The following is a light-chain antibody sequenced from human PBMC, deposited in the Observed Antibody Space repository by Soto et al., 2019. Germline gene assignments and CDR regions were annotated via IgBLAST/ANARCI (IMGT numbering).Light chain of an antibody. CDR3: RQYGSSPAYT. CDR1: QSVSSSSY. CDR2: GAS. J-gene: IGKJ2*01. V-gene: IGKV3-20*01. Sequence: EMVLTQSPGTLSLSPGERATLSCRASQSVSSSSYLAWYQQKPGQAPRLLIYGASSRATGIPDRFSGSGSATDFTLTISRLEPEDFAVYYCRQYGSSPAYTFGQWTKLEIK.